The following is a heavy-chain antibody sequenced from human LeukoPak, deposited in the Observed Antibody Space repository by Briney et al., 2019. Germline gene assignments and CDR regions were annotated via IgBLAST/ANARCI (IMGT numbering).Heavy chain of an antibody. CDR1: GDSVSSNSAA. D-gene: IGHD6-19*01. Sequence: SQTLSLTCAISGDSVSSNSAAWNWIRQSPSRGLEWLGRTYYRSKWYNDYAVSVKSRITINPNTSKNQFSLQLNSVTPEDTAVYYCARARPRIAVAGIRDAFDIWGQGTMVTVSS. J-gene: IGHJ3*02. CDR2: TYYRSKWYN. V-gene: IGHV6-1*01. CDR3: ARARPRIAVAGIRDAFDI.